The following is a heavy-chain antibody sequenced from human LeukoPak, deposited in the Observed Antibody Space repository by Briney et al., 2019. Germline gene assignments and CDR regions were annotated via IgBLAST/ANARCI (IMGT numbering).Heavy chain of an antibody. V-gene: IGHV3-23*01. Sequence: PGGSLRLSCAASGFTFSNYAMSWVRQAPGKGLEWVSGISTSGGGIYYADSVKGRFTISRDNSKNTLYLQMHSLRAEDTAVYYCAKDGFDYYDSSGYYYFDYWGQGTLVTVSS. J-gene: IGHJ4*02. CDR1: GFTFSNYA. D-gene: IGHD3-22*01. CDR3: AKDGFDYYDSSGYYYFDY. CDR2: ISTSGGGI.